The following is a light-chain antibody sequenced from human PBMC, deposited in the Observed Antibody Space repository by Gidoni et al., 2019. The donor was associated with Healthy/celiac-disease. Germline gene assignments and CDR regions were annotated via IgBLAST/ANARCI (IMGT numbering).Light chain of an antibody. CDR2: DAS. Sequence: IQMTQSPSYLSASVGDRVTITCQASQDISNYLNWYQQKPGKAPKLRIDDASSLEKGVPSRFSGSGSGTDFTFTISSLQPEDIATYYCQQYDNLPLAFGQGTKVEIK. CDR3: QQYDNLPLA. CDR1: QDISNY. V-gene: IGKV1-33*01. J-gene: IGKJ1*01.